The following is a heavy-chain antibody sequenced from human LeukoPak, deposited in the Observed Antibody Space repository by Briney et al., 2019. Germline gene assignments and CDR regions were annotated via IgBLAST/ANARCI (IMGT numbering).Heavy chain of an antibody. V-gene: IGHV4-34*01. CDR1: GGSFSGYY. J-gene: IGHJ4*02. D-gene: IGHD2-21*02. CDR3: ARETDPRDYFDY. Sequence: PSETLSLTCAVYGGSFSGYYWSWIRQPPGKGLEWIGEINHSGSTYYNPSLKSRVTISVDTSKNQFSLKLSSVTAADTAVYYCARETDPRDYFDYWGQGTLVTVSS. CDR2: INHSGST.